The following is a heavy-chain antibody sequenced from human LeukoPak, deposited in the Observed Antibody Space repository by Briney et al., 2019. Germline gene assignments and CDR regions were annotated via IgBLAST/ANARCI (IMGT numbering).Heavy chain of an antibody. J-gene: IGHJ6*02. CDR2: IYYSGST. V-gene: IGHV4-59*01. CDR3: ARVLLSDDYYYYGMDV. CDR1: GGSFSGYY. Sequence: SETLSLTCAVYGGSFSGYYWSWIRQPPGKGLEWIGYIYYSGSTNYNPSLKSRVTISVDTSKNQFSLKLSSVTAADTAVYYCARVLLSDDYYYYGMDVWGQGTTVTVSS.